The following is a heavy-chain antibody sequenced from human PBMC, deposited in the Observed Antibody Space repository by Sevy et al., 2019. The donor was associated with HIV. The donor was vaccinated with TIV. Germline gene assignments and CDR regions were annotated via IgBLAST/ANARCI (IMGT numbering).Heavy chain of an antibody. Sequence: GGSLRLSCAASGFTFTNAWMNWVRQVPGKGLEWVCRIKSETYSGTTDYAAPVKGRFTISRYDSDNTLNLQMNSLKTEATAIDYCATDIGLQWEVLGGRFFDSWGQGTLVTVSS. CDR2: IKSETYSGTT. CDR1: GFTFTNAW. D-gene: IGHD3-3*01. V-gene: IGHV3-15*07. CDR3: ATDIGLQWEVLGGRFFDS. J-gene: IGHJ4*02.